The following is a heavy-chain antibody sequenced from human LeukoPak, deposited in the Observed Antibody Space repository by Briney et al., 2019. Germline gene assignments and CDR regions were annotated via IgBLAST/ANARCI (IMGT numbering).Heavy chain of an antibody. CDR2: ISKNGSNT. J-gene: IGHJ4*02. V-gene: IGHV3-30*18. CDR1: GLIFETYG. D-gene: IGHD5-18*01. Sequence: PGRSLRLSCEVSGLIFETYGMHWVRQAPGKGLEWVGVISKNGSNTYYGDSVKGRFTISRDNTNNTLSLRMNGLTTEDTGVYFCVKGRRGSSYVHYFDSWGQGTLVTVSS. CDR3: VKGRRGSSYVHYFDS.